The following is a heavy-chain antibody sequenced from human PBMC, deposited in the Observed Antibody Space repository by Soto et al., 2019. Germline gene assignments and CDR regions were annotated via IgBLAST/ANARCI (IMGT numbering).Heavy chain of an antibody. CDR2: IYYSGST. J-gene: IGHJ4*02. CDR1: GGSISSYY. Sequence: SETLSLTCTVSGGSISSYYLSWIRQPPGKGLEWIGYIYYSGSTNYNPSLKSRVTISVDTPKNQFSLKLSSVTAADTAVYYCARVMGSAGAVGYFDYWGQGTLVTVSS. D-gene: IGHD2-15*01. V-gene: IGHV4-59*01. CDR3: ARVMGSAGAVGYFDY.